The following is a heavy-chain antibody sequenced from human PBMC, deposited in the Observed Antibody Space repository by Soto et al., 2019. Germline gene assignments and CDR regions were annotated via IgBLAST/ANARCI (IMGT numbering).Heavy chain of an antibody. Sequence: VKLVESGGGVVQPGGSLRLSCAASGFTFNIYGMHWVRQAPDKGLEWVALISYDGSNQYYADSVKGRFTISRDNSNNTLFLQTNRLRADDTAVYYCAKDQASGQGSFDSWGQGTLVTVSS. J-gene: IGHJ4*02. CDR2: ISYDGSNQ. CDR1: GFTFNIYG. CDR3: AKDQASGQGSFDS. V-gene: IGHV3-30*18.